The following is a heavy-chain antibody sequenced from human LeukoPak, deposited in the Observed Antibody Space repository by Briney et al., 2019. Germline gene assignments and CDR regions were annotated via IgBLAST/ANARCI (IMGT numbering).Heavy chain of an antibody. V-gene: IGHV4-34*01. Sequence: SETLSLTCAVYGGPFSGYYWSWIRQPPGKGLEWIGEINHSGSTNYSPSLKSRVTISVDTSKNQFSLKLSSVTAADTAVYYCARVDYVWGSYRYTSNFDYWGQGTLVTVSS. CDR1: GGPFSGYY. D-gene: IGHD3-16*02. CDR2: INHSGST. J-gene: IGHJ4*02. CDR3: ARVDYVWGSYRYTSNFDY.